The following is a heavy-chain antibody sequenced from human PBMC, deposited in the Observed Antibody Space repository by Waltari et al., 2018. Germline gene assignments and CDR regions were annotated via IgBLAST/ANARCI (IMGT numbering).Heavy chain of an antibody. CDR2: IYYSGST. CDR1: GGSISSSSYY. D-gene: IGHD5-18*01. J-gene: IGHJ5*02. Sequence: QLQLQESGPGLVKPSETLSLTCTVSGGSISSSSYYWGWIRQPPGKGLEWIGSIYYSGSTYYNPSLKSRVTISVDTSKNQFSLKLSSVTAADTAVYYCASAVDTAMANWFDPWGQGTLVIVSS. CDR3: ASAVDTAMANWFDP. V-gene: IGHV4-39*07.